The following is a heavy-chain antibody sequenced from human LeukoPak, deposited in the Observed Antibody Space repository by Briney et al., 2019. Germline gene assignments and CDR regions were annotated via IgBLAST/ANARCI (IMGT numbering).Heavy chain of an antibody. CDR3: ARVMGVTAKHYFDY. J-gene: IGHJ4*02. D-gene: IGHD2-21*02. Sequence: SETLSLTCTVSGGSISSYYWSWIRQPPGKGLEWIGYIYYSGSTNYNPSLKSRVTISVDTSKNQFSLKLSSVTAADTAVYYCARVMGVTAKHYFDYWGQGTLVTVSS. CDR2: IYYSGST. CDR1: GGSISSYY. V-gene: IGHV4-59*01.